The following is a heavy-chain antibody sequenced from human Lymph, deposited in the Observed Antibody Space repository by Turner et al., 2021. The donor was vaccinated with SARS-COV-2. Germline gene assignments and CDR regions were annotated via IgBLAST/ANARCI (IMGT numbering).Heavy chain of an antibody. CDR2: ISYDGSNK. CDR3: AKMGGVYCSGGNCYSGRLDY. V-gene: IGHV3-30*18. J-gene: IGHJ4*02. D-gene: IGHD2-15*01. Sequence: QVQLVESGGGVVQPGRSLRLSCAASGFTCRTYGMHWVRQAPGKGLEWVAVISYDGSNKYYADSVKGRFTISRDNSKNTLYLQMNSLRAEDTAVYYCAKMGGVYCSGGNCYSGRLDYWGQGTLVTVSS. CDR1: GFTCRTYG.